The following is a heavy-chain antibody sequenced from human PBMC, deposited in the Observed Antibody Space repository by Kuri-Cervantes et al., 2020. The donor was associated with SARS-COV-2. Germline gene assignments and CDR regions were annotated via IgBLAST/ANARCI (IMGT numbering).Heavy chain of an antibody. J-gene: IGHJ4*02. CDR2: IWYDGSNK. Sequence: GESLKISCAASGFTFSSYGMHWVRQAPGKGLEWVAVIWYDGSNKYYADSVKGRFTISRDNSKNTVYLQMNSLRVEDTAVYYCAKVGLAQNDFWSGYYTGWGQGTLVTVSS. D-gene: IGHD3-3*01. V-gene: IGHV3-33*06. CDR3: AKVGLAQNDFWSGYYTG. CDR1: GFTFSSYG.